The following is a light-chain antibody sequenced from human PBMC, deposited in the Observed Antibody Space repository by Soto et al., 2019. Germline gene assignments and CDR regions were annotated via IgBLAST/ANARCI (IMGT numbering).Light chain of an antibody. CDR2: DAS. V-gene: IGKV1-5*01. J-gene: IGKJ1*01. CDR1: QSISSW. CDR3: QQYNSYSWT. Sequence: DIQMTQSPSTLSASVGDRVTITCRASQSISSWLAWYQLKPGKAPKLLIYDASSLESGVPSRLSGSVSGTEFTLTISSLQPDDSATYYCQQYNSYSWTFGQGTKVEIK.